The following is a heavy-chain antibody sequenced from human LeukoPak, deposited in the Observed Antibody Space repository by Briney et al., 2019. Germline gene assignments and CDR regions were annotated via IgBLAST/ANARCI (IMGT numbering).Heavy chain of an antibody. V-gene: IGHV4-59*01. D-gene: IGHD5-24*01. CDR3: ARGRGYNYYYGMDV. CDR1: AGSSSSYY. CDR2: SYDSGST. Sequence: SETLSLTCTVSAGSSSSYYWSWIRQPPGNGLEWIGNSYDSGSTNYNSSLKSRVTISVDTSKNQFSLRLSSVTAADTAVYYCARGRGYNYYYGMDVWGQGTTVTVSS. J-gene: IGHJ6*02.